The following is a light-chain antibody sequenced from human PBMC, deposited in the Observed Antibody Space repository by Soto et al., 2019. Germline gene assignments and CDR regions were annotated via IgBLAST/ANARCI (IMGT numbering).Light chain of an antibody. CDR2: EGS. CDR1: SSDVGSYKF. CDR3: CSYAGSSTLV. J-gene: IGLJ2*01. V-gene: IGLV2-23*01. Sequence: QSVLTQPASVSGSPGQSITISCTGTSSDVGSYKFVSWYQQHPGKAPKLMIYEGSKRPSGVSNRFSGSKSGNTASLTISGLQAEDEAYYYCCSYAGSSTLVFGGGTKLTVL.